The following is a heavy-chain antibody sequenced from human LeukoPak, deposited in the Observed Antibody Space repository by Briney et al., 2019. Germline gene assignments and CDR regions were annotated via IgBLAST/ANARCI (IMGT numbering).Heavy chain of an antibody. CDR2: ISAYNGNT. CDR3: ARDITMVRGVIRYYYYGMDV. CDR1: GYTFTSYG. J-gene: IGHJ6*02. V-gene: IGHV1-18*01. Sequence: ASVKVSCKASGYTFTSYGISWVRQAPGQGLEWMGWISAYNGNTNSAQKLQGRVTMTTDTSTSTAYMELRSLRSDGTAVYYCARDITMVRGVIRYYYYGMDVWGQGTTVTVSS. D-gene: IGHD3-10*01.